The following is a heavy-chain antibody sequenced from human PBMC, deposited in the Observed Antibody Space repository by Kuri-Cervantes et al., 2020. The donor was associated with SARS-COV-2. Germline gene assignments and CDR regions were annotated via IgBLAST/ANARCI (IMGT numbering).Heavy chain of an antibody. D-gene: IGHD6-19*01. V-gene: IGHV1-18*01. CDR3: AITSYSSGWYVSNYYYGMDV. CDR2: ISAYNGNT. CDR1: GYTFTSYG. J-gene: IGHJ6*02. Sequence: GESLKISCKASGYTFTSYGISRVRQAPGQGLEWMGWISAYNGNTNYAQKLQGRVTMTTDTSTSTAYMELRSLRSDDTAVYYCAITSYSSGWYVSNYYYGMDVWGQGTTVTVSS.